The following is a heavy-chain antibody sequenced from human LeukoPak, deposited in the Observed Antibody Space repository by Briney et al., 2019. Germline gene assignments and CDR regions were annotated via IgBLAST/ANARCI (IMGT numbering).Heavy chain of an antibody. V-gene: IGHV3-21*01. D-gene: IGHD4-17*01. J-gene: IGHJ4*02. Sequence: GGSLRLSCAASGFTFSRYSMNWVRQAPGKGLEWVSSISSSSSYIYYADSLKGRSTISRDNARNSLYLQMNSLRAEDTAVYYCAREDYGDYVFGHWGQGTLVTVSS. CDR2: ISSSSSYI. CDR1: GFTFSRYS. CDR3: AREDYGDYVFGH.